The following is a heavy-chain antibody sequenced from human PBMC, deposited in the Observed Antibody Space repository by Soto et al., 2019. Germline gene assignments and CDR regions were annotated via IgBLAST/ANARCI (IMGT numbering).Heavy chain of an antibody. CDR1: GYIFTTYA. D-gene: IGHD3-16*02. J-gene: IGHJ4*02. CDR2: INAGKGNT. V-gene: IGHV1-3*01. CDR3: ARSEVIPEGCDY. Sequence: ASVKVSCKASGYIFTTYALHWVRQAPGQRLEWMGWINAGKGNTKYSQKFQDRVTITRDTSASVAYMELSSLASEDTAVYYCARSEVIPEGCDYWGQGTLVTVSS.